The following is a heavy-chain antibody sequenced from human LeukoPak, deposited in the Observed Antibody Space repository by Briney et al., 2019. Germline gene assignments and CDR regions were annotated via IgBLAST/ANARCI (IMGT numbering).Heavy chain of an antibody. J-gene: IGHJ4*02. CDR1: GFTFSSYW. CDR3: ARHLNYDFWSGSLYYFDY. V-gene: IGHV3-7*01. D-gene: IGHD3-3*01. Sequence: GGSLRLSCAASGFTFSSYWMSWVRQAPGKGLEWVANIKQDGSEKYYVDSVKGRFTISRDNAKNSLYLQMSSLRAEDTAVYYCARHLNYDFWSGSLYYFDYWGQGTLVTVSS. CDR2: IKQDGSEK.